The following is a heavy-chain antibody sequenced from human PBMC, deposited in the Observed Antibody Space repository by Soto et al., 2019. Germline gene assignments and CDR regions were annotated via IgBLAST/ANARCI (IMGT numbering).Heavy chain of an antibody. J-gene: IGHJ4*02. CDR1: GLNFDDFA. CDR3: AKGRYDFWSPYYFDS. Sequence: EVQLVESGGRLVQPGRSVRLSCVGTGLNFDDFAMHWVRQAPGKGLEWVSGITWNSRVLAYADSVKGRFTISRDNARNSLYLQMDSLRDEDTALYYCAKGRYDFWSPYYFDSWGQGTLVTVSS. D-gene: IGHD3-3*01. CDR2: ITWNSRVL. V-gene: IGHV3-9*01.